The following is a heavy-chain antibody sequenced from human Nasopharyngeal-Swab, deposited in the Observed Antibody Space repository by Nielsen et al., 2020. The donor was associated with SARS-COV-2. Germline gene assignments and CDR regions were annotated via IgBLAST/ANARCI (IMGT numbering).Heavy chain of an antibody. CDR1: GFTFSSYA. CDR3: TTTRPFEVLLWFGGMDV. CDR2: ISYDGSNK. Sequence: GGSLRLSCAASGFTFSSYAMHWVRQAPGKGLEWVAVISYDGSNKYYADSVKGRFTISRDNSKNTLYLQMNSLRAEDTAVYYCTTTRPFEVLLWFGGMDVWGQGTTVTVSS. D-gene: IGHD3-10*01. J-gene: IGHJ6*02. V-gene: IGHV3-30-3*01.